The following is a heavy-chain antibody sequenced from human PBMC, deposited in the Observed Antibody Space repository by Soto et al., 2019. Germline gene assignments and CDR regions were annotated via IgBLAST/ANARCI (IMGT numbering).Heavy chain of an antibody. CDR3: ARESTVAINYFDY. J-gene: IGHJ4*02. D-gene: IGHD4-17*01. Sequence: GGSLRLSCAASGFTFSSYAMSWVRQAPGKGLEWVSAISGSGGSTYYADYVKGRFTVSRDNSENTLYLQMNSLRAEDTAVYYCARESTVAINYFDYWGLGTLVTVSS. CDR1: GFTFSSYA. V-gene: IGHV3-23*01. CDR2: ISGSGGST.